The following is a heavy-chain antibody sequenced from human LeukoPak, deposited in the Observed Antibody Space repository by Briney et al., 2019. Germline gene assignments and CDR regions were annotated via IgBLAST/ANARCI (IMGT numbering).Heavy chain of an antibody. Sequence: SETLSLTCTVSGGSISSGDYYWSWIRQPPGKGLEWIGYIYYSGSTYYNPSLKSRVTISVDTSKNQFSLKLSSVTAADTAVYYCARALDIVATGGYYFDYWGQGTLVTVSS. V-gene: IGHV4-30-4*01. J-gene: IGHJ4*02. D-gene: IGHD5-12*01. CDR3: ARALDIVATGGYYFDY. CDR1: GGSISSGDYY. CDR2: IYYSGST.